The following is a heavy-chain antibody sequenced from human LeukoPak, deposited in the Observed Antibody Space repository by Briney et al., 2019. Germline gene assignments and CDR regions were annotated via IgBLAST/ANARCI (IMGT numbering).Heavy chain of an antibody. CDR2: IYPGDSDT. V-gene: IGHV5-51*01. CDR3: TRPPFI. J-gene: IGHJ3*02. Sequence: GESLKISCKASGNRFTSNWIGWVRQMPGKGVEWMGIIYPGDSDTRYSPSFQGQVTISVDKSITTAYLQWSSLKASDTAMYYCTRPPFIWGQGTMVTVSS. CDR1: GNRFTSNW.